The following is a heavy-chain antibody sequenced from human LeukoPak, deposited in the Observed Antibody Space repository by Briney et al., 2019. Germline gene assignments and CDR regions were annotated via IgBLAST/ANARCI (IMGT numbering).Heavy chain of an antibody. D-gene: IGHD3-22*01. V-gene: IGHV1-69*05. Sequence: SVKVSCKASGGTFSSYAISWVRQAPGQGLEWMGGIIPIFGTANYAQKFQGRVTITTDESTSTAYMELSSLRSEDTAVYYCATPGHYYDISGYLWGQGTLVTVSS. CDR2: IIPIFGTA. J-gene: IGHJ4*02. CDR3: ATPGHYYDISGYL. CDR1: GGTFSSYA.